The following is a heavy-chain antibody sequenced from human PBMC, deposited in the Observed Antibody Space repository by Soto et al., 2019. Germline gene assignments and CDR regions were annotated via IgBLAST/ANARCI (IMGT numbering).Heavy chain of an antibody. CDR1: GGSISSGGYY. V-gene: IGHV4-61*08. CDR3: ARGSDYCSSTSCYEDSYYYYYGMDV. J-gene: IGHJ6*02. Sequence: SETLSLTCTVSGGSISSGGYYWSWIRQHPGKGLEWIGYIYYSGSTNYNPSLKSRVTLSVDTSKNQFSLKLSSLTAADTAVYYCARGSDYCSSTSCYEDSYYYYYGMDVWGQGTTVTVSS. D-gene: IGHD2-2*01. CDR2: IYYSGST.